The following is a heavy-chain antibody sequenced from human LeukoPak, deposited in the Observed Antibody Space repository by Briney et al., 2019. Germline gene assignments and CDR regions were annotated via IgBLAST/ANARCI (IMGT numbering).Heavy chain of an antibody. CDR2: LNHSGST. V-gene: IGHV4-34*01. CDR1: GGSFSGYY. CDR3: ARASCSGGTCPRGWYFDY. Sequence: SETLSLTCAVYGGSFSGYYWSWIRQPPGKGLEWIGELNHSGSTNYNPSLKSRVTISVDTSKNQFSLKLSSVTAADTAVYYCARASCSGGTCPRGWYFDYWGQGTLVTVSS. D-gene: IGHD2-15*01. J-gene: IGHJ4*02.